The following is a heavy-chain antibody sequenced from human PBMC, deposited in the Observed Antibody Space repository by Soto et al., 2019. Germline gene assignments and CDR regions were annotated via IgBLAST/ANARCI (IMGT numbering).Heavy chain of an antibody. CDR1: GGSISSSSYY. Sequence: PSETLSLTCTVSGGSISSSSYYWGWIRQPPGKGLEWIGSIYYSGSTYYNPSLKSRVTISVDTSKNQFSLTLSSVTAADTAVYYCATSEDIVVVPAAILYFDYWGQGALVTVS. D-gene: IGHD2-2*01. CDR3: ATSEDIVVVPAAILYFDY. J-gene: IGHJ4*02. CDR2: IYYSGST. V-gene: IGHV4-39*01.